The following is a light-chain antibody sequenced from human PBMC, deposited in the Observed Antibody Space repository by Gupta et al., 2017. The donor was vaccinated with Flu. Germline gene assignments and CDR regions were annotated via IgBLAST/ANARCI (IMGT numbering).Light chain of an antibody. CDR2: KAS. Sequence: GDRVTITCRASQTINSWLAWYQQKPGKAPKLVIYKASTLQSGVPSTFGGSGSETEFTLTISSLQPDDFATYYCQQYNVYPWTFGQGTKVELK. J-gene: IGKJ1*01. V-gene: IGKV1-5*03. CDR1: QTINSW. CDR3: QQYNVYPWT.